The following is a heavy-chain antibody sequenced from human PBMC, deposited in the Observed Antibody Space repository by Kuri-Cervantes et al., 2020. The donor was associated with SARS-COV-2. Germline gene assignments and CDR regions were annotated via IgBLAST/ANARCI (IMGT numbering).Heavy chain of an antibody. CDR3: ARDCSSPYKYYYYYYMDV. V-gene: IGHV3-21*01. CDR2: ISITSSYI. J-gene: IGHJ6*03. CDR1: GFTFSSYS. D-gene: IGHD6-13*01. Sequence: GGSLRLSFAASGFTFSSYSMNWVRQAPGKGLEWFSSISITSSYIYYADSVKGRFTISRDNSKNSLYLQMNSLRAEDTAVYYCARDCSSPYKYYYYYYMDVWGKGTTVTVSS.